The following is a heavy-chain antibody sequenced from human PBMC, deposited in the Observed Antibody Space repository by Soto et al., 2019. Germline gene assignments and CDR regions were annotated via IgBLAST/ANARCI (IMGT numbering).Heavy chain of an antibody. CDR3: ARGPKYYDFWSGYYERYYYYYGMDV. CDR2: IYYSGST. Sequence: SETLSLTCTVSGGSISSGGYYWSWIRQHPGKGLEWIGCIYYSGSTYYNPSLKSRVTISVDTSKNQFSLKLSSVTAADTAVYYCARGPKYYDFWSGYYERYYYYYGMDVWGQGTTVTVSS. D-gene: IGHD3-3*01. J-gene: IGHJ6*02. CDR1: GGSISSGGYY. V-gene: IGHV4-31*03.